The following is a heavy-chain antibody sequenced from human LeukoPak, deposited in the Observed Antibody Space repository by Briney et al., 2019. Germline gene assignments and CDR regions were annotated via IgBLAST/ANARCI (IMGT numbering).Heavy chain of an antibody. V-gene: IGHV4-34*01. D-gene: IGHD3-16*02. CDR1: GGSFSGYY. CDR2: INHSGST. CDR3: ARGRGDYVWGSYRHRLNY. Sequence: PSETLSLTCAVYGGSFSGYYWSWIRQPPGKGLEWIGEINHSGSTNYNPSLKSRVTISVDTSKNQFSLKLSSVTAADTAVYYCARGRGDYVWGSYRHRLNYWGQGTLVTVSS. J-gene: IGHJ4*02.